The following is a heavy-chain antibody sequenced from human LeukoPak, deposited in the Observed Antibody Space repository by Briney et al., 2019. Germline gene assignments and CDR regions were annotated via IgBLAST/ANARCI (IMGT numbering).Heavy chain of an antibody. CDR2: SNPTGGRT. CDR3: TRELGGSYNDF. J-gene: IGHJ4*02. Sequence: GASVKVSCKPSGYTFNTYYMHWVRQAPGQGLEWMGVSNPTGGRTTYAQEFQGRVSMTRDTSTSTVYMELSSLKSEDTAMYYCTRELGGSYNDFWGQGTLVTVSS. CDR1: GYTFNTYY. D-gene: IGHD1-26*01. V-gene: IGHV1-46*02.